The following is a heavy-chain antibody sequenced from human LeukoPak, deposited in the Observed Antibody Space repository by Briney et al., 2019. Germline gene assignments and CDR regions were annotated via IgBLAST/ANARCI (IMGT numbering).Heavy chain of an antibody. D-gene: IGHD6-13*01. Sequence: GGSLRLSCAASGFTFSSYSMNWVRQAPGKGLEWVSYISSSGSTIYYADSVKGRFTISRDNAKNSLYLQMNSLRAEDTAVYYCARHQAAAGTLFDYWGQGTLVTVSS. V-gene: IGHV3-48*04. J-gene: IGHJ4*02. CDR2: ISSSGSTI. CDR3: ARHQAAAGTLFDY. CDR1: GFTFSSYS.